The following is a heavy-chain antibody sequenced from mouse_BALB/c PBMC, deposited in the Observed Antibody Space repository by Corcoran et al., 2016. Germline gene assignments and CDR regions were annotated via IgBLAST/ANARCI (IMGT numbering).Heavy chain of an antibody. Sequence: EVQLQQSGPELVKPGASVKISCKASGYSFTGYYMHWVKQSHVKSLEWIGRINPYNGATSYNQNFKDKVSLTVDKSSSTAYMELHSLTSEDSAVYYCARSGIYDGYHYFDYWGQGTTLTVSS. CDR3: ARSGIYDGYHYFDY. D-gene: IGHD2-3*01. CDR2: INPYNGAT. CDR1: GYSFTGYY. J-gene: IGHJ2*01. V-gene: IGHV1-26*01.